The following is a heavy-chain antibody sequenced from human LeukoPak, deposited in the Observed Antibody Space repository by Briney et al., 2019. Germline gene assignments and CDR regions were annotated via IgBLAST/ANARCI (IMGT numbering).Heavy chain of an antibody. CDR3: ASTKYYYGSGSYYYFDY. CDR2: IYYSGST. J-gene: IGHJ4*02. D-gene: IGHD3-10*01. CDR1: GGSISSYY. V-gene: IGHV4-59*01. Sequence: SETLSLTCTVSGGSISSYYWSWIRQPPGKGLEWIGYIYYSGSTNYNPSLKSRVTISVDTSKNQFSLKLSSVTVADTAVYYCASTKYYYGSGSYYYFDYWGQGTLVTVSS.